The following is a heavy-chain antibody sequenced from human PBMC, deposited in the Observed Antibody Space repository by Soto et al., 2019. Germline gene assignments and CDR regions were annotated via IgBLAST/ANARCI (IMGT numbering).Heavy chain of an antibody. CDR1: RLTLSNYV. Sequence: QVQMVESGGGVVQPERSLRLSCAASRLTLSNYVMHWVRQAPGKGLEWVAGISYDGRNTYYADSVTGLFSISRDNANNTLFLQMHSLRPEDTAVYYCAGGDYYYALDVWGQGTTVTVSS. CDR3: AGGDYYYALDV. J-gene: IGHJ6*02. V-gene: IGHV3-30*04. CDR2: ISYDGRNT.